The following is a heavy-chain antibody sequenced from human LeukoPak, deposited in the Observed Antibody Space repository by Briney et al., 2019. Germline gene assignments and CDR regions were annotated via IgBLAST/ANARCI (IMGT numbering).Heavy chain of an antibody. V-gene: IGHV5-51*01. CDR3: ARHSYGSGSYYKPYYYYGMDV. Sequence: GASLQISCEGAGSIFTSYWIGWGRQLPGKGLEWMGIIYPGDSDTRYSPSFQGQVTISADKSIITAYLQWSSLKASDTAMYYCARHSYGSGSYYKPYYYYGMDVWGQGTTVTVSS. D-gene: IGHD3-10*01. CDR2: IYPGDSDT. CDR1: GSIFTSYW. J-gene: IGHJ6*02.